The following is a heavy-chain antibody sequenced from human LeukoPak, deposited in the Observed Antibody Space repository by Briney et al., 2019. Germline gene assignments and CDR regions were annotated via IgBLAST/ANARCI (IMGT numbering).Heavy chain of an antibody. CDR2: IYYSGST. CDR1: GDSISSSSSY. V-gene: IGHV4-39*01. Sequence: PSETLSLTCSVSGDSISSSSSYWGWIRQPPGKGLEWIGSIYYSGSTYYNTSLKSRVTISVDTSKNQFSLKLSSVTAADTAVYYCARRRPYYYYYMDVWGKGTTVTISS. J-gene: IGHJ6*03. CDR3: ARRRPYYYYYMDV.